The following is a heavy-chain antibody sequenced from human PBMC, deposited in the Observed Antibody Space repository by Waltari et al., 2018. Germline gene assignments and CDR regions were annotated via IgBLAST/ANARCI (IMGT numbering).Heavy chain of an antibody. CDR2: IYYSGST. CDR3: ARHDFWSGYYRDAFDI. D-gene: IGHD3-3*01. Sequence: QVQLQESGPGLVKPSETLSLTCTVSGGSISSYYWSWIRQPPGKGLEWIGYIYYSGSTNYNPSLKSRVTISVDTSKNQFSLKLSSVTAADTAVYYCARHDFWSGYYRDAFDIWGQGTMVTVSS. J-gene: IGHJ3*02. CDR1: GGSISSYY. V-gene: IGHV4-59*08.